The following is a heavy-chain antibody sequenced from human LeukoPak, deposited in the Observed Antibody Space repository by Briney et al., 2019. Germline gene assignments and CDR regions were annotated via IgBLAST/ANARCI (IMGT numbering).Heavy chain of an antibody. CDR1: GYTFTSYG. CDR3: AGDLNLWSGYYLEAFDI. Sequence: ASVTVSCKASGYTFTSYGISWVRQAPGQGLEWTGWISAYNGNTNYAQKLQGRVTMTTDTSTSTAYMELRSLRSDDTAVYYCAGDLNLWSGYYLEAFDIWGQGTMVSVSS. J-gene: IGHJ3*02. V-gene: IGHV1-18*01. D-gene: IGHD3-3*01. CDR2: ISAYNGNT.